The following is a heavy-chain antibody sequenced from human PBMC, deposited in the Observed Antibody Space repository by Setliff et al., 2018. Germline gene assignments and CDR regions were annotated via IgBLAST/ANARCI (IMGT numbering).Heavy chain of an antibody. CDR3: AKRGDSSSWLEY. J-gene: IGHJ4*02. Sequence: GGSLRLSCAASGVTFSRHAMHWVRQAPGKGLEWVAVMSNDGSDKNYTDSVKGRFTISRDDSKKTLYLQMNSLRAEDTAVYYCAKRGDSSSWLEYWGQGTLVTVSS. CDR1: GVTFSRHA. D-gene: IGHD6-13*01. V-gene: IGHV3-30*10. CDR2: MSNDGSDK.